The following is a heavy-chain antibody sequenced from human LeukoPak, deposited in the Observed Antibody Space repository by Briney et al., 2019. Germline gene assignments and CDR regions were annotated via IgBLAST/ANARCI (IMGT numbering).Heavy chain of an antibody. Sequence: SETLSLTCTVSGVSISSYYWSWIRQPAGKGLEWIGRIYTSGSTNYNPSLKSRVTMSVATSNTQFSLKLSSATAADTAVYYCAREQPQPWYVLRYFDWTRGPRDEDDYWGQGTLVTVSS. CDR3: AREQPQPWYVLRYFDWTRGPRDEDDY. J-gene: IGHJ4*02. V-gene: IGHV4-4*07. CDR1: GVSISSYY. D-gene: IGHD3-9*01. CDR2: IYTSGST.